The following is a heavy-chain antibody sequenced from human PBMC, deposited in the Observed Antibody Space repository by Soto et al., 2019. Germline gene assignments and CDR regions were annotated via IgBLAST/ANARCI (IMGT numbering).Heavy chain of an antibody. V-gene: IGHV1-69*01. CDR1: GGTFSRYT. D-gene: IGHD3-22*01. Sequence: QVQLVQSGAEVKKPGSSVEVSCKASGGTFSRYTITWVRQAPGQGLEWMGGITPMFGTPNYAQKFQGRVTITADASTSTAYMELSSLTSEDTALYYCARDGTLYDSSAYYYLYWGQGTLVTVSS. CDR2: ITPMFGTP. CDR3: ARDGTLYDSSAYYYLY. J-gene: IGHJ4*02.